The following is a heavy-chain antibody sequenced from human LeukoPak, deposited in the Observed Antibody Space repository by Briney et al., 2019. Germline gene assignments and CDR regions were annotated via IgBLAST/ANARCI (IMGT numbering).Heavy chain of an antibody. Sequence: ASVNVSCKASGYTFTGYYMHWVRQAPGQGLEWMGWINPHSGGPNYAQKFQGRVTMTKDTSISTAYMELSRLKSDDTAVYYGARDEPQWGSSISWGQGTLVTVSS. CDR3: ARDEPQWGSSIS. J-gene: IGHJ4*02. V-gene: IGHV1-2*02. D-gene: IGHD6-6*01. CDR1: GYTFTGYY. CDR2: INPHSGGP.